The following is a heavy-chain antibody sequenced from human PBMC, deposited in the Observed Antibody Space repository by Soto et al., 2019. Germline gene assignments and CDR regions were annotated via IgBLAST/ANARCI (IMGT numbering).Heavy chain of an antibody. D-gene: IGHD6-13*01. CDR3: ARHQGPAAGNYASPTSPNW. Sequence: EVQLVESGGGLVKPGGSLRLSCAASGFTFSSYSMNWVRQAPGKGLEWVASISSSSSYIYYADSVKGRFTISRDKAKNSLFLQMSSLRAEDTALYYCARHQGPAAGNYASPTSPNW. CDR2: ISSSSSYI. CDR1: GFTFSSYS. J-gene: IGHJ5*01. V-gene: IGHV3-21*02.